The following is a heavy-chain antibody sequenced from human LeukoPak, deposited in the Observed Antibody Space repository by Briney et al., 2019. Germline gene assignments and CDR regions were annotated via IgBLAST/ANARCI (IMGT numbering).Heavy chain of an antibody. V-gene: IGHV1-69*06. CDR1: GYTFTGYY. D-gene: IGHD6-13*01. CDR3: ARGRPTTSIAAAGVNWFDP. Sequence: SVKVSCKASGYTFTGYYMHWVRQAPGQGLEWMGGIIPIFGTANYAQKFQGRVTITADKSTSTAYMELSSLRSEGTAAYYCARGRPTTSIAAAGVNWFDPWGQGTLVTVSS. J-gene: IGHJ5*02. CDR2: IIPIFGTA.